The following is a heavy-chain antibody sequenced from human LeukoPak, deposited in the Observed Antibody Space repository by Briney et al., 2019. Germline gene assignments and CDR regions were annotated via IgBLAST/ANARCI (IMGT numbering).Heavy chain of an antibody. CDR3: ARDAGKLSCSH. Sequence: SVKVSCKASGYTFTSYGISWVRQAPGQGLEWIGWINAYNGNTNYGRKLQGRVTMTTDTTTSTAYMELRSLRSDDTAVYYCARDAGKLSCSHWGQGTLVTVSS. V-gene: IGHV1-18*01. CDR2: INAYNGNT. CDR1: GYTFTSYG. J-gene: IGHJ4*02. D-gene: IGHD1-14*01.